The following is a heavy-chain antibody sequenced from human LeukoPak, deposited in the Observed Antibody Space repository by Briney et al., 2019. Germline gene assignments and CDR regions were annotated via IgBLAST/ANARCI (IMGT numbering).Heavy chain of an antibody. CDR1: GFTFSSYA. CDR3: AKKGYYDGSGYYMYYFDH. V-gene: IGHV3-23*01. Sequence: PGGSLRLSCAASGFTFSSYAMSWVRQAPGKGLEWVSAISGSGGSTYYADSVKGRLTISRDNSKNTLYLQMNSLRAEDTAVYYCAKKGYYDGSGYYMYYFDHWGQGTLVTVSS. CDR2: ISGSGGST. J-gene: IGHJ4*02. D-gene: IGHD3-22*01.